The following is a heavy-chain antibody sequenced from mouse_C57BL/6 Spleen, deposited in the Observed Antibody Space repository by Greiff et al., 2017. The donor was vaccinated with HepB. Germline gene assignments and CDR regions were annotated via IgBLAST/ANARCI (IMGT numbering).Heavy chain of an antibody. CDR1: GYTFTSYW. V-gene: IGHV1-52*01. Sequence: VKLQQPGAELVRPGSSVKLSCKASGYTFTSYWMHWVKQRPIQGLEWIGNIDPSDSETHYNQKFKDKATLTVDKSSSTAYMQLSSLTSEDSAVYYCARTDHYDYSWFAYWGQGTLVTVSA. CDR2: IDPSDSET. D-gene: IGHD2-4*01. J-gene: IGHJ3*01. CDR3: ARTDHYDYSWFAY.